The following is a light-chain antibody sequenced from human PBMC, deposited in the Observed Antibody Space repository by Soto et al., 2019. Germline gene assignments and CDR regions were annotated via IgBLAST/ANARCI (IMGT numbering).Light chain of an antibody. J-gene: IGLJ1*01. CDR3: CSYAGSTYV. V-gene: IGLV2-23*01. CDR2: EGS. CDR1: SSDVGRYNL. Sequence: QSVLTQPASASGSPGQSITISCTGTSSDVGRYNLVSWYQQHPDKAPKLMIYEGSKRPSGVSNRFSGSKSGNTASLTISGLQVDDEADYFCCSYAGSTYVFGTGTKVTVL.